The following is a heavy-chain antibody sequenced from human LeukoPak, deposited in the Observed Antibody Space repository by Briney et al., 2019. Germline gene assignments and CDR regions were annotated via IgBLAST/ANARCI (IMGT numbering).Heavy chain of an antibody. Sequence: SETLSLTCTVSGGSISSYYWSWIRQTPGKGLEWIGYIYYSGSTNYNPSLKSRVTISVDTSKNQFSLKLSSVTAADTAVYYCARHMYYYDSSGYPGWGYFDYWGQGTLVTVSS. D-gene: IGHD3-22*01. V-gene: IGHV4-59*08. CDR3: ARHMYYYDSSGYPGWGYFDY. J-gene: IGHJ4*02. CDR2: IYYSGST. CDR1: GGSISSYY.